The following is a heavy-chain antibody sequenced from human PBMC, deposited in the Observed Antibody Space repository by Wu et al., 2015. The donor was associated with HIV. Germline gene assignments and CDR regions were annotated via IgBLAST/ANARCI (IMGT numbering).Heavy chain of an antibody. CDR2: MNPKNGYV. J-gene: IGHJ2*01. CDR1: GYTFTSYG. CDR3: ARVQFDPDYYTYFDL. V-gene: IGHV1-18*01. D-gene: IGHD3-9*01. Sequence: QVQLVQSGAEVKKPGASVKVSCKASGYTFTSYGISWVRQAPSQRLEWMGWMNPKNGYVKAAQRFEGRIDLSTNNSAHTAYMELRSLTSDDTAIYFCARVQFDPDYYTYFDLWGQGTLVTVSS.